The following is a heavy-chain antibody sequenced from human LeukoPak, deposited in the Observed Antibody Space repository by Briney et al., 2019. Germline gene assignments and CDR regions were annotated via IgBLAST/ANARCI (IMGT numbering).Heavy chain of an antibody. CDR2: ISGSGGST. Sequence: GGSLRLSCAASGFTFSSYAMSWVRQAPGKGLEWVSAISGSGGSTYYADSVKGWFTISRDNSKNTLYLQMNSLRAEETAVYYCATGIVLMVYWPGPDYWGQGTLVTVSS. CDR3: ATGIVLMVYWPGPDY. D-gene: IGHD2-8*01. CDR1: GFTFSSYA. V-gene: IGHV3-23*01. J-gene: IGHJ4*02.